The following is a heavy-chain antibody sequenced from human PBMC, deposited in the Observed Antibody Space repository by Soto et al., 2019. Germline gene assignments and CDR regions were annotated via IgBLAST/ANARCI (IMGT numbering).Heavy chain of an antibody. CDR2: IYYTGTT. Sequence: PSETLSLTCTVSGDSITTNDNYWTWIRQPPGKGLEWIGYIYYTGTTSYNPSVRSRVTILLDTSRNQFSLRLTSVSAADTAVYYCARAGRDYSSSNWDQGTLVTVSS. V-gene: IGHV4-30-4*08. CDR3: ARAGRDYSSSN. CDR1: GDSITTNDNY. D-gene: IGHD4-4*01. J-gene: IGHJ4*02.